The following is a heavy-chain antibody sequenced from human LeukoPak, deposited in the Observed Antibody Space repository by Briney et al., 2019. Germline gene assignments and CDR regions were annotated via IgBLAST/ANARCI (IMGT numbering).Heavy chain of an antibody. CDR2: VSGSGDST. CDR1: TFTFSTYA. V-gene: IGHV3-23*01. J-gene: IGHJ4*02. CDR3: AALDHGHDY. Sequence: GGSLRLSCTASTFTFSTYAMSWVRQAPGKGLEWVSTVSGSGDSTYYADSVKGRFTISRDNAKNTLYLQMNSLRAEDTAVYYCAALDHGHDYWGQGTLVTVSS.